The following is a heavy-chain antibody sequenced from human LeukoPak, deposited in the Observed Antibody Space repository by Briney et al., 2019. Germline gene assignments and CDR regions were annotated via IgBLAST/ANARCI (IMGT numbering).Heavy chain of an antibody. J-gene: IGHJ4*02. V-gene: IGHV3-74*01. D-gene: IGHD3-10*01. Sequence: PGGTLRLSCAVSGFTFSSYWMLWVRQAPGKRRVWVSRINSDGSSTSYADSVKGRFTISRDNAKNTLYLQMNSRRAEDTAVYYCARVHLAVQVYWGQGPLVTVSS. CDR3: ARVHLAVQVY. CDR1: GFTFSSYW. CDR2: INSDGSST.